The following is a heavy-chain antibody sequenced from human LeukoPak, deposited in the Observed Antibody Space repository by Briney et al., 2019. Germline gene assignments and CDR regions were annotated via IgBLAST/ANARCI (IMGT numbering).Heavy chain of an antibody. Sequence: SETLSLTCTVSGGSINDASWNWIRRPPGQGLEWIGYIYHSGGTNYNPSLKSRVTISLDTSKNQFSLKLSSVTAADTAVYYCARVGTYYRSLDSWGQGTLVTVSS. CDR3: ARVGTYYRSLDS. J-gene: IGHJ4*02. CDR1: GGSINDAS. D-gene: IGHD3-10*01. V-gene: IGHV4-59*01. CDR2: IYHSGGT.